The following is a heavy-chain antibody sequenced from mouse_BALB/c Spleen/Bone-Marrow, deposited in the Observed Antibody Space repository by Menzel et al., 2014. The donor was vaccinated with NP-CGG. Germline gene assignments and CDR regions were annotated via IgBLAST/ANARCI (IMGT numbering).Heavy chain of an antibody. CDR3: ARIYYGYEFTY. Sequence: VQLQQSGPELLKPGASVKISCKASGYTFXDYNMHWVKQSPGKSLEWIGYIYPYNGVTAYNLKFKSKATLTVDNSSSTAYMEFRSLTSEDSAVYYCARIYYGYEFTYWGQGTLVTVSA. J-gene: IGHJ3*01. D-gene: IGHD2-2*01. CDR1: GYTFXDYN. V-gene: IGHV1S29*02. CDR2: IYPYNGVT.